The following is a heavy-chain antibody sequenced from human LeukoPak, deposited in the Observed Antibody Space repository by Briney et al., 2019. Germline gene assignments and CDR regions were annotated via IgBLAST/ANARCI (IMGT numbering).Heavy chain of an antibody. CDR1: GVSISGHY. CDR2: VYDSGGT. Sequence: SETLSLTCTGSGVSISGHYWSWVRQPPEKGLEWIGYVYDSGGTNYNPSLMSRLTNSVDTSKNQFPLNLSSVTAADTAVYYCARGHYYDSSGDYWGQGTLVTVSS. CDR3: ARGHYYDSSGDY. D-gene: IGHD3-22*01. V-gene: IGHV4-59*11. J-gene: IGHJ4*02.